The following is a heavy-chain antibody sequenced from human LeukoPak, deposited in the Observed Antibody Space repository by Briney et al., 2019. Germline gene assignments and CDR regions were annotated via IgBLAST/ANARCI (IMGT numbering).Heavy chain of an antibody. Sequence: GGSLRLSCAASGFTFSSYGMHWVRQAPGKGLEWVAVISYDGSNKYYADSVKGRFTISRGNSKHTLYLQMNSLRAEDTAVYYCAKQIQLWLDAFDIWGQGTMVTVSS. CDR2: ISYDGSNK. V-gene: IGHV3-30*18. CDR1: GFTFSSYG. CDR3: AKQIQLWLDAFDI. D-gene: IGHD5-18*01. J-gene: IGHJ3*02.